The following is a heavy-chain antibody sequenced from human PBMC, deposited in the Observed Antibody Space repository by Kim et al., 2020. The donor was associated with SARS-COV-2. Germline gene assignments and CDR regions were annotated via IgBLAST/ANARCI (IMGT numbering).Heavy chain of an antibody. CDR2: IYYSGST. CDR1: GDSISSSSYY. Sequence: SETLSLTCTVSGDSISSSSYYWGWIRQPPGKGLEWIGSIYYSGSTYYNPSLKSRVTISVDTPKNQFSLKLTSVTAADTAVYYCARHGTTYDSSGPLGYWGQGTLVTVSS. D-gene: IGHD3-22*01. CDR3: ARHGTTYDSSGPLGY. J-gene: IGHJ4*02. V-gene: IGHV4-39*01.